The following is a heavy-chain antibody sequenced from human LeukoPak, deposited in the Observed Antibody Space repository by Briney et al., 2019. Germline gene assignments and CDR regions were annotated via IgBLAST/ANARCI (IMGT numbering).Heavy chain of an antibody. Sequence: GASVKVSCKASGYTFTSYDINWVRQATGQGLEWMGWMNPNSGNTGYAQKFQGRVTMTRNTSISTAYMELSSLRSEDTAVYYYARGARYPGAFDIWGQGTMVTVSS. J-gene: IGHJ3*02. CDR3: ARGARYPGAFDI. D-gene: IGHD2-2*01. V-gene: IGHV1-8*01. CDR2: MNPNSGNT. CDR1: GYTFTSYD.